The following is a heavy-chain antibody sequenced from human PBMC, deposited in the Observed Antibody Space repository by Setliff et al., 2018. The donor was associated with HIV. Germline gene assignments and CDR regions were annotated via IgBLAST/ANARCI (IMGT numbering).Heavy chain of an antibody. Sequence: GESLKISCKGSGYSFTSYWIAWVRQVPGKGLEWMGIIDPGDSDTRYTPSYQGRIIMSIDRFRSTAYLQWRSLTPSDSALYYCARQRPPGYSSPYTIEYWGQGTRVTSPQ. V-gene: IGHV5-51*01. CDR3: ARQRPPGYSSPYTIEY. J-gene: IGHJ4*02. CDR2: IDPGDSDT. CDR1: GYSFTSYW. D-gene: IGHD6-13*01.